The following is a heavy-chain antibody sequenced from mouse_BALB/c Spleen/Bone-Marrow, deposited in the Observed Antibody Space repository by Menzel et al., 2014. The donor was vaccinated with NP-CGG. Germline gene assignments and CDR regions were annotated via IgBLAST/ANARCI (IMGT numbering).Heavy chain of an antibody. J-gene: IGHJ2*01. CDR2: IYPGEGDT. CDR1: GYTFTTYW. CDR3: SREPSNWGYY. V-gene: IGHV1-87*01. Sequence: QVQLQQSGAELARPGASVKLSRKTSGYTFTTYWMQWVKQRPGQGLEWIGAIYPGEGDTRYTQKFKGKATLIADKSSSTAYMQLSNLTSEDSAVYYCSREPSNWGYYWGQGTTLTVSS.